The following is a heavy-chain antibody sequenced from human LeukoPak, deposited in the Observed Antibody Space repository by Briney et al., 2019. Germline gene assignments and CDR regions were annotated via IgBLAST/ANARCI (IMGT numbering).Heavy chain of an antibody. CDR1: GYTFTGYY. CDR2: INPNSGGT. J-gene: IGHJ4*02. Sequence: ATVKVSCKASGYTFTGYYMHWVRQAPGQGLEWMGWINPNSGGTNYAQKFQGRVTMTRDTSISTAYMELSRLRSDDTAVYYCAREVVPAAPGDYWGQGTLVTVSS. CDR3: AREVVPAAPGDY. V-gene: IGHV1-2*02. D-gene: IGHD2-2*01.